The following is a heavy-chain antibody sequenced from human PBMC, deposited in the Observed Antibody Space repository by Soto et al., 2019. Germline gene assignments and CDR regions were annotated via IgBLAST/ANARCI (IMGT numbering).Heavy chain of an antibody. V-gene: IGHV4-61*01. D-gene: IGHD4-4*01. Sequence: SEALSLTCSVSGGSVSSRSYHWTWIRQPPGEGLEWIGYIYNTGTKYNPSLKSRVTISLDTSKNQFSLTLSSVTAADTAVYSCEQERDYSRDFYYYLGMDVCGKGTTLTAS. CDR3: EQERDYSRDFYYYLGMDV. CDR1: GGSVSSRSYH. J-gene: IGHJ6*04. CDR2: IYNTGT.